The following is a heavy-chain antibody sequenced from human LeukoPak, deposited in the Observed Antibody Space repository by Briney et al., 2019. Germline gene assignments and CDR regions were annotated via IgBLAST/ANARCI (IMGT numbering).Heavy chain of an antibody. CDR1: GFTFSNAW. D-gene: IGHD1-7*01. Sequence: GGSLRLSCAASGFTFSNAWMSWVRQAPGKGLEWVGRIKSKTDGGTTDYAAPVKGRFTISRDDSKNTLYLQMNSLKTEDTAVYYCTTDPLGFPGAGTTLFDYWGQGTLVTVSS. CDR2: IKSKTDGGTT. CDR3: TTDPLGFPGAGTTLFDY. V-gene: IGHV3-15*01. J-gene: IGHJ4*02.